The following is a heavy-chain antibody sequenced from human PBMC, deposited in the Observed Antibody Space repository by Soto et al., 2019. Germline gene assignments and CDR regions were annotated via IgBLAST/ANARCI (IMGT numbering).Heavy chain of an antibody. D-gene: IGHD6-19*01. CDR2: IFYSGNT. J-gene: IGHJ4*02. CDR1: DDSIGRSNYF. CDR3: ARHLYSGDSSGSFGY. V-gene: IGHV4-39*01. Sequence: QLQLQESGPGLVKPSETLSLTCTVSDDSIGRSNYFWGWIRQPPGKGLEWIGNIFYSGNTHYNPSLQGPVHILLDTSNQHFALRVSSVTAADTAVYYCARHLYSGDSSGSFGYCGPGALVIVSS.